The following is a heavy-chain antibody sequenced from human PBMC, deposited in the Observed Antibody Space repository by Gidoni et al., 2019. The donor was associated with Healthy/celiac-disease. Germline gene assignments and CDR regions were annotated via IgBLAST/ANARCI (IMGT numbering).Heavy chain of an antibody. J-gene: IGHJ6*02. CDR1: GFTFSSYA. V-gene: IGHV3-64D*06. CDR3: VKEDPIYDYYYYYGMDV. CDR2: ISSNGGST. D-gene: IGHD3-3*01. Sequence: EVQLVESGGGLVQPGGSLRLSCSASGFTFSSYAMHWVRQAPGKGLEYVSAISSNGGSTYYADSVKGRFTISRDNSKNTLYLQMSSLRAEDTAVYYCVKEDPIYDYYYYYGMDVWGQGTTVTVSS.